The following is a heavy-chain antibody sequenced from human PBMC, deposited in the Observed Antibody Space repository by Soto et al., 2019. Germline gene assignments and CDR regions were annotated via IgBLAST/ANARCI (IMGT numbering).Heavy chain of an antibody. CDR2: SIPIFGTA. CDR3: ATGTSVGGDYGGLFDY. D-gene: IGHD4-17*01. CDR1: GGTFSSYA. Sequence: QVQLVQSGAEVKKPGSSVKVSCKASGGTFSSYAISWVRQAPGQGLAWMGGSIPIFGTANYAQKFQGRVTITADESTSTAYMELSSLRSEDTAVYYCATGTSVGGDYGGLFDYWGQGTLVTVSS. J-gene: IGHJ4*02. V-gene: IGHV1-69*01.